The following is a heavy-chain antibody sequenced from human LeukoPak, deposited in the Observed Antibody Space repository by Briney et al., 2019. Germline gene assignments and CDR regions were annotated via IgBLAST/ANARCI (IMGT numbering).Heavy chain of an antibody. V-gene: IGHV1-69*04. D-gene: IGHD2-15*01. Sequence: SVKVSCKASGGTFSSYAISWVRQAPGQGLEWMGRIIPILGIANYAQKFQGRVTITWDTSASTAYMELSSLRSEDTAVYYCAREVAIWGQGTLVTVSS. CDR3: AREVAI. CDR2: IIPILGIA. CDR1: GGTFSSYA. J-gene: IGHJ4*02.